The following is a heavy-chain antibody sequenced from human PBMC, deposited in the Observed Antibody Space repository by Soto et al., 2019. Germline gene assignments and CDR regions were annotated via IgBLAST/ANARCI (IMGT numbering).Heavy chain of an antibody. V-gene: IGHV1-46*01. J-gene: IGHJ3*02. CDR3: ATRGCSGGSCYEKAFDI. CDR1: GYTFTSYY. Sequence: QVQLVQSGAEVKKPGASVKVSCKASGYTFTSYYMHWVRQAPGQGLEWMGIINPSGGSTSYAQKFQGRVTMTRDTSTSTVYMELSSLRSEDTAVYYCATRGCSGGSCYEKAFDIWGQGTMVTVSS. D-gene: IGHD2-15*01. CDR2: INPSGGST.